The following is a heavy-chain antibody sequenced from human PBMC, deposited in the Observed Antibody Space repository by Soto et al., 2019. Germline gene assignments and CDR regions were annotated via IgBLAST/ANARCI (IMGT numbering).Heavy chain of an antibody. D-gene: IGHD3-10*02. J-gene: IGHJ6*02. CDR3: ATAFCSGLTSGMDV. CDR2: FDPEDGET. V-gene: IGHV1-24*01. CDR1: GYTLTELA. Sequence: ASVKVSCNASGYTLTELAMHCVRQAPGKGLEWMGGFDPEDGETIYAQMFQGRVTMTDDTSTDTAYMELSSLRSDDTAVYCCATAFCSGLTSGMDVWGQGTTVTVCS.